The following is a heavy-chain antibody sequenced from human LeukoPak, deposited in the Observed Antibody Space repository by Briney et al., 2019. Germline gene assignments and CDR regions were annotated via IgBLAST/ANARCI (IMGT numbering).Heavy chain of an antibody. CDR1: GGSISSYY. D-gene: IGHD2-2*01. V-gene: IGHV4-59*01. Sequence: SETLSLTCTVSGGSISSYYWSWIRQPPGKGLEWIGYIYYSGSTNYNPSLKSRVTISVDTSKNQFSLKLSSVTAADTAVYYCARDALYCSSSSCYRYWYFDLWGRGTLVTVSP. CDR2: IYYSGST. CDR3: ARDALYCSSSSCYRYWYFDL. J-gene: IGHJ2*01.